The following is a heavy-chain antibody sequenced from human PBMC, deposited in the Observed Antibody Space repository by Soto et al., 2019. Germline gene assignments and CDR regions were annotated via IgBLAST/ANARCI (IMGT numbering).Heavy chain of an antibody. CDR1: GFTVSNNY. V-gene: IGHV3-53*01. Sequence: EVQLVESGGGLIQPGGSLRLSCAVSGFTVSNNYMSWVRQAPGKGLEGVSVIYSGGYTAYGDSVKGRFTISRDNSKNTLFLKRKSLGARAAACFSCGTHPGGGGYWGQGTLVTVSS. D-gene: IGHD3-10*01. CDR3: GTHPGGGGY. CDR2: IYSGGYT. J-gene: IGHJ4*02.